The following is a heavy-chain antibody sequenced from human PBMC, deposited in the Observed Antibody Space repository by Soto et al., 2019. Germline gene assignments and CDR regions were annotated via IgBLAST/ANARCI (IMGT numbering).Heavy chain of an antibody. CDR3: ARVERWTATTVVDAFDI. D-gene: IGHD1-1*01. V-gene: IGHV4-34*01. CDR2: MSHSGGT. Sequence: QVQLQQWGAGLLKPSETLSLTCAVYGGPVSSGRYYWSWIRQPPGMGLEWIGEMSHSGGTHFNPSLKSRVTISVDTSKNQFSLKMSSVTAADTALYYCARVERWTATTVVDAFDIWGPGTMVTVSS. J-gene: IGHJ3*02. CDR1: GGPVSSGRYY.